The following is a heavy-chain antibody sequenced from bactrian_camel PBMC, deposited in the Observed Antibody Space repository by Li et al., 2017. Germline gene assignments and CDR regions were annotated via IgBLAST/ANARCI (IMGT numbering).Heavy chain of an antibody. CDR2: IRSDGPT. CDR3: ATGDAGVGSDCPRTGPLGY. Sequence: HVQLVESGGGSVQSGKSLRLSCAASTYTYNIVCMGWFRQAPGKELEGVAAIRSDGPTNYADSVKGRFTISQDRAKNTVYLQMNSLKPDDTGVYYCATGDAGVGSDCPRTGPLGYWGQGTQVTVS. J-gene: IGHJ6*01. D-gene: IGHD5*01. V-gene: IGHV3S53*01. CDR1: TYTYNIVC.